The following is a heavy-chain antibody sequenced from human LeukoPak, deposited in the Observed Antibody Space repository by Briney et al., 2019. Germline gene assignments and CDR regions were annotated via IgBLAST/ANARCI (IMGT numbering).Heavy chain of an antibody. Sequence: GGSLRLSCAASGFTFSSYAMSWVRQAPGKGLEWVSAISGSGGSTYYADSVKGRFTISRDNSKNTLYLQMNSLRAEDTAVYYCANDRVRGQYLNYYYYGMDVWGQGTTVTVSS. J-gene: IGHJ6*02. V-gene: IGHV3-23*01. CDR1: GFTFSSYA. CDR2: ISGSGGST. CDR3: ANDRVRGQYLNYYYYGMDV. D-gene: IGHD4-17*01.